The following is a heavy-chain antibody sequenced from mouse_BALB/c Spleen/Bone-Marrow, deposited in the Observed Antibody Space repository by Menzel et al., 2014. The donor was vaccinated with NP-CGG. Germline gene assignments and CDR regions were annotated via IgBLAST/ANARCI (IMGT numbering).Heavy chain of an antibody. CDR2: INTYFGDI. D-gene: IGHD2-5*01. V-gene: IGHV1S137*01. CDR3: ARGYSNKYAMDY. J-gene: IGHJ4*01. CDR1: GYTFTDYA. Sequence: QVQLQQSGAELVRPGVSVKISCKGSGYTFTDYAMHWVKQSHAESLEWIGVINTYFGDISYNQKFKGKATIAVDKSSRTVYMELARLTAEDSAIYYCARGYSNKYAMDYWGQGTSVTVSS.